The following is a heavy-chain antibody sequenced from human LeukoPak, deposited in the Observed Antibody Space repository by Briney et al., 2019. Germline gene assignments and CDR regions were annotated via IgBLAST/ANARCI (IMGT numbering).Heavy chain of an antibody. CDR1: GGTFSSYA. CDR2: IIPIFGTA. CDR3: ARDREGIAAAGLDP. D-gene: IGHD6-13*01. J-gene: IGHJ5*02. V-gene: IGHV1-69*13. Sequence: SVKVSCKASGGTFSSYAISWVRQAPGQGLEWMGGIIPIFGTANYAQKFQGRVTITADESTSTAYMELSSLRSEDTAVYYCARDREGIAAAGLDPWGQGTLVTVSS.